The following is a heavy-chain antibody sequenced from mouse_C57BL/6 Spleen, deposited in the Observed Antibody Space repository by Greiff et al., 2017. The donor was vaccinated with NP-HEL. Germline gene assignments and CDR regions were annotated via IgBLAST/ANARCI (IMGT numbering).Heavy chain of an antibody. CDR1: GYTFTSYW. D-gene: IGHD1-1*01. CDR3: ARHGYYYGSSGGFAY. J-gene: IGHJ3*01. CDR2: IHPNSGST. Sequence: QVQLQQPGAELVKPGASVKLSCKASGYTFTSYWMHWVKQRPGQGLEWIGMIHPNSGSTNYNEKFKSKATLTVDKSSSTAYMQLSSLTSEDSAVDYWARHGYYYGSSGGFAYWGQGTLVTVSA. V-gene: IGHV1-64*01.